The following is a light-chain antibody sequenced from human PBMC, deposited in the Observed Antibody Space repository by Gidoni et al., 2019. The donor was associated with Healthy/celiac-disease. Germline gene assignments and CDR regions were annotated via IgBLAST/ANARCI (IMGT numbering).Light chain of an antibody. CDR1: QSVLYRTISNNY. CDR3: QQYYSTPYT. J-gene: IGKJ2*01. Sequence: DRVMTQSPDSLAVSLGERATIHCKSSQSVLYRTISNNYLACYQQKPGQPPKLLIYWASNRGSGVPDLFSGRWSGSDFTLTISSLHAEDVALYYCQQYYSTPYTFGQGTKLEI. V-gene: IGKV4-1*01. CDR2: WAS.